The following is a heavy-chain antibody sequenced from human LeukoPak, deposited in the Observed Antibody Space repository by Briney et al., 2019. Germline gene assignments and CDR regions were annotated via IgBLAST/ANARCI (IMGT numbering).Heavy chain of an antibody. Sequence: ASVKVSCKASGYTFTSYDINWVRQATGQGLEWMGWMNPNSGNTGYAQKFQGRVTMTRNTSISTAYMELSSLRSEDTAVYYCARGYKYYDFWSGYYTKEGYYYYGMDVWGQGTRSPSP. V-gene: IGHV1-8*01. CDR1: GYTFTSYD. CDR3: ARGYKYYDFWSGYYTKEGYYYYGMDV. J-gene: IGHJ6*02. CDR2: MNPNSGNT. D-gene: IGHD3-3*01.